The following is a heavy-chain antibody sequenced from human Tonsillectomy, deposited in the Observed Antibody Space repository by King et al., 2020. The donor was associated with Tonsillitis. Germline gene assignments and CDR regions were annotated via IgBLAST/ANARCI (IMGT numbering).Heavy chain of an antibody. J-gene: IGHJ4*02. D-gene: IGHD2-15*01. CDR2: TYYRSKWYS. CDR3: ARDEYCSAWYVPSFVDY. CDR1: GDSVSSNTAA. V-gene: IGHV6-1*01. Sequence: VQLQQSGPGLVKPSQTLSLTCAISGDSVSSNTAAWNWIRQSPSRGLEWLGRTYYRSKWYSDYAVSVKTRITINPDTYKNQFSLQLNSVTSEDTAVYYCARDEYCSAWYVPSFVDYWGQGTPVTVSS.